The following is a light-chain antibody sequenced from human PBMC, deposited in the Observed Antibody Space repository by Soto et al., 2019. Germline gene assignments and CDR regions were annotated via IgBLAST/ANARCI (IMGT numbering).Light chain of an antibody. Sequence: DIQMTQSPSTLSASVGDRVTLTCRASQSISSWLAWYQQKPGKAPKFLIYDASSLESGVPSRFSSSGAGTEFTLTISSLQPDDFATYYCQQYNSYSLTFGGGTKVDI. CDR3: QQYNSYSLT. J-gene: IGKJ4*01. CDR1: QSISSW. CDR2: DAS. V-gene: IGKV1-5*01.